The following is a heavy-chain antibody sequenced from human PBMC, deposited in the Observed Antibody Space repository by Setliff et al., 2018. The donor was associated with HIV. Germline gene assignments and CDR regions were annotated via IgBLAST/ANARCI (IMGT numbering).Heavy chain of an antibody. Sequence: SETLSLTCTVSGDSINSGDYYWTWIRQPPGKGLEWIGYIYYSGSTYYNPSLKSRVTISADTSKNQFSLKLSSVTAADTAVYYCARDSRWLQFPYFDSWGQGTPVTVS. D-gene: IGHD5-12*01. CDR3: ARDSRWLQFPYFDS. CDR2: IYYSGST. J-gene: IGHJ4*01. V-gene: IGHV4-30-4*08. CDR1: GDSINSGDYY.